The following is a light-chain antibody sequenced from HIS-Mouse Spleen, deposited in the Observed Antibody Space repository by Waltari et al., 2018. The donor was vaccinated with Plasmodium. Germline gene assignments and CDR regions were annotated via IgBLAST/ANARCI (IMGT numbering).Light chain of an antibody. CDR2: GAS. J-gene: IGKJ3*01. Sequence: EIVMTQSPATLSLSPGERAALSFRASQSVSSNLAWYQQKPGQAPRLLIYGASTRATGIPARFSGSGSGTEFTLTISSLQSEDFAVYYCQQYNNWSFTFGPGTKVDIK. V-gene: IGKV3-15*01. CDR1: QSVSSN. CDR3: QQYNNWSFT.